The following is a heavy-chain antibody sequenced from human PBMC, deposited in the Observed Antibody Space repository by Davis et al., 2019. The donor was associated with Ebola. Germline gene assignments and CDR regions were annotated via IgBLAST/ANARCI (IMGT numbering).Heavy chain of an antibody. CDR1: GFTFSSYG. D-gene: IGHD6-13*01. CDR2: ISYDGSNK. J-gene: IGHJ4*02. V-gene: IGHV3-30*18. Sequence: GESLKISCAASGFTFSSYGMHWVRQAPGKGLEWVAVISYDGSNKYYADSVKGRFTISRDNSKNTLYLQMNSLRAEDTAVYYCAKDGAGAAGGFDYWGQGTLVTVSS. CDR3: AKDGAGAAGGFDY.